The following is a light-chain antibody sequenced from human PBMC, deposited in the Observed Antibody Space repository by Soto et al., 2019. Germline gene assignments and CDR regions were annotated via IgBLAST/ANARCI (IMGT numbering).Light chain of an antibody. V-gene: IGKV3-20*01. J-gene: IGKJ1*01. CDR1: QSITSTY. Sequence: EVVLTQSPGTLSLSPGERATLSCRASQSITSTYLSWYQHIPGQAPRLLIYGASSRATGISDRFSGSGSGTDFTLTISRLEPEDSEVYYCQQYHSSPWTLGPGTKVDIK. CDR2: GAS. CDR3: QQYHSSPWT.